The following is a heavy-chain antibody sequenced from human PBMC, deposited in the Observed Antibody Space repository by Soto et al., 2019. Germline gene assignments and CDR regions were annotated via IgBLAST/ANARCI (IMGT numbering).Heavy chain of an antibody. CDR1: GFVFSSYW. CDR2: ITKDGSST. CDR3: ARGMQGSRYFDL. Sequence: EVQLVESGGGLVQPGGSLRLSCAGSGFVFSSYWMHWVRQVPGKGLVWVSRITKDGSSTTYTDSVNGRFTISRDNAKNTLYLQMNSLGAEDTAVYYCARGMQGSRYFDLWGRGTLVTVSS. V-gene: IGHV3-74*01. J-gene: IGHJ2*01.